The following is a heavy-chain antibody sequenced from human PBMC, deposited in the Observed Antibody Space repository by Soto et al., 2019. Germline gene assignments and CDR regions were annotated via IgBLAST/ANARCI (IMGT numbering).Heavy chain of an antibody. CDR2: IYPTGTT. J-gene: IGHJ4*02. CDR1: GGSISDNW. CDR3: AQHMAVPRTRGFDF. V-gene: IGHV4-4*02. D-gene: IGHD2-21*01. Sequence: QVQLQESGPGLVKPSGTLSLTCAVSGGSISDNWWSWVRQPPGKGLEWIGEIYPTGTTLYNPSLWSRVTISIDKSKNKFSLKLSSVTAADTAVYYCAQHMAVPRTRGFDFWGQGTLVTVSS.